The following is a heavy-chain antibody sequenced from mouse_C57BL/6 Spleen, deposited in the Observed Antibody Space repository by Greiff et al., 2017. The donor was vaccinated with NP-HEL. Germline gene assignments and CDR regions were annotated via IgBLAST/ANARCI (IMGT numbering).Heavy chain of an antibody. D-gene: IGHD2-3*01. V-gene: IGHV14-2*01. Sequence: EVQLQQSGAELVKPGASVKLSCTASGFNIKDYYMHWVKQWTEQGLEWIGRIDPEDGETNYAPKFQGKATITADTSSNTAYLQLSSLTSEDTDVYYCACYDGYYEGYFDVWGTGTTVTVSS. J-gene: IGHJ1*03. CDR2: IDPEDGET. CDR1: GFNIKDYY. CDR3: ACYDGYYEGYFDV.